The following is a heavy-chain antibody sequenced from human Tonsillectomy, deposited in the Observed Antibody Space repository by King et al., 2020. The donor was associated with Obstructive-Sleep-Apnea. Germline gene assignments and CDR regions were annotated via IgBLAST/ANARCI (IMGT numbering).Heavy chain of an antibody. CDR1: GFTFSNAW. CDR3: IRRPDY. V-gene: IGHV3-15*01. CDR2: IKRKIDGETT. J-gene: IGHJ4*02. Sequence: VQLVESGGGLVKPGGSLRLSCVVSGFTFSNAWMSWGRQAPGKGLEWVGRIKRKIDGETTDYAAPVKGRFTISRDDSKTTLYLQMNSLKTEDTAVYYCIRRPDYWGQGPLVIVSS.